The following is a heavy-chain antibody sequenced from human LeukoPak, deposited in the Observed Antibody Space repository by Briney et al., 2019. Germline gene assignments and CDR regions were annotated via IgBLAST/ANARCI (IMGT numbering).Heavy chain of an antibody. V-gene: IGHV3-21*01. CDR3: ARGGGSSWTDAFDY. D-gene: IGHD6-13*01. CDR2: ISSSSSYI. Sequence: GGSLRLSFAASGFTFSSYSMNWVRQAPGKGLEWVSSISSSSSYIYYADSVKGRFTISRDNAKNSLYLQMNSLRTEDTAVYYCARGGGSSWTDAFDYWGQGTLVTVSS. CDR1: GFTFSSYS. J-gene: IGHJ4*02.